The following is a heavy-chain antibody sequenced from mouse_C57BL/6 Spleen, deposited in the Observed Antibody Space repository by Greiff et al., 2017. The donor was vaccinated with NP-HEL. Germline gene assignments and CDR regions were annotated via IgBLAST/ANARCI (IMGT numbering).Heavy chain of an antibody. Sequence: QVQLQQPGAELVMPGASVKLSCKASGYTFTSYWMHWVKQRPGQGLEWIGEIDPSDSYTNYNQKFKGKSTLTVDKSSSTAYMQLSSLTSEDSAVYYCARYGTPYFDHWGQGTTLTVSS. CDR3: ARYGTPYFDH. J-gene: IGHJ2*01. CDR2: IDPSDSYT. CDR1: GYTFTSYW. V-gene: IGHV1-69*01. D-gene: IGHD2-1*01.